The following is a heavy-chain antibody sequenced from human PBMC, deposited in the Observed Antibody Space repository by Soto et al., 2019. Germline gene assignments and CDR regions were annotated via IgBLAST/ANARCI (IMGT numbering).Heavy chain of an antibody. CDR3: ARRARPDFYYMDV. CDR1: GFTLSNYA. D-gene: IGHD6-6*01. J-gene: IGHJ6*03. CDR2: ISSNGVGT. V-gene: IGHV3-64*01. Sequence: EVQLVESGGDLAQPGGSLRLSCAASGFTLSNYAMDWVRQAPGKGLEYVSGISSNGVGTYYANSVQGRFTVSRDNSKNTVYLQMGYLRPEDTAVYYCARRARPDFYYMDVLGKGTTGTVS.